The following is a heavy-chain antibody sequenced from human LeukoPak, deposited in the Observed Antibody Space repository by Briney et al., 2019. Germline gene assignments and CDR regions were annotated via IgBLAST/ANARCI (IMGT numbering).Heavy chain of an antibody. Sequence: ASVKVSCKASGYTFTSYYMHWVRQAPGQGPEWMGWINPNSGGTNYAQKFQGRVAMTRDTPISTAYMELSRVTPDDTAVYYCARGTNYYDSSGYYLYYFEYWGQGPLVTVSS. V-gene: IGHV1-2*02. D-gene: IGHD3-22*01. CDR3: ARGTNYYDSSGYYLYYFEY. CDR2: INPNSGGT. J-gene: IGHJ4*02. CDR1: GYTFTSYY.